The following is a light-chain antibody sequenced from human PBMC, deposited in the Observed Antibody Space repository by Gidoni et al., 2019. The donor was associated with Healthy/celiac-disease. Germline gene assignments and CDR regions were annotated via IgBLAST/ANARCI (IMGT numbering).Light chain of an antibody. J-gene: IGLJ3*02. V-gene: IGLV2-14*01. CDR3: SSYTSSSTLV. CDR1: SSDVGGYNY. Sequence: QSALTQPASVSGSPGQSITISCTGTSSDVGGYNYVSVYQQHPGKAPKLMIYEVRNRPSGVSNRFSGSKSGNTASLTISGLQAEDEADYYCSSYTSSSTLVFGGGTKLTVL. CDR2: EVR.